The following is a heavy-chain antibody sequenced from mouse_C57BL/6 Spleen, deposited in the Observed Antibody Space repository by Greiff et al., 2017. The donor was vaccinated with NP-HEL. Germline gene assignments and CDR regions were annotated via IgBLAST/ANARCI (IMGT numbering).Heavy chain of an antibody. V-gene: IGHV5-17*01. J-gene: IGHJ4*01. CDR1: GFTFSDYG. CDR3: ARGGDSSPYYAMDY. Sequence: DVKLVESGGGLVKPGGSLKLSCAASGFTFSDYGMHWVRQAPEKGLEWVAYISSGSSTIYYADTVKGRFTISRDNAKNTLFLQMTSLRSEDTAMYYCARGGDSSPYYAMDYWGQGTSVTVSS. D-gene: IGHD3-2*02. CDR2: ISSGSSTI.